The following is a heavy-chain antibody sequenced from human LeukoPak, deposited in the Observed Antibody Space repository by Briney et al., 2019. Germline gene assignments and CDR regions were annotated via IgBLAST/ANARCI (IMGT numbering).Heavy chain of an antibody. J-gene: IGHJ6*02. D-gene: IGHD3-16*01. CDR2: INHNGNVN. Sequence: PGGSLRLSCAASGFTFINYAMTWVRQAPGKGLEWVASINHNGNVNYYVDSVKGRFTISRDNAKNSLYLQMSNLRAEDTAVYFCARGGGLDVWGQGATVTVSS. CDR1: GFTFINYA. CDR3: ARGGGLDV. V-gene: IGHV3-7*03.